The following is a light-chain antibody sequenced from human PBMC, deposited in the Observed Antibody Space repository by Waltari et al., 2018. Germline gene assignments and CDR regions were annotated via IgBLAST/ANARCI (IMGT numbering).Light chain of an antibody. V-gene: IGKV3-11*01. Sequence: EIVMTQSPATLSVSPGESATLFCRASQNVADKVAWYQQKPGQAPRLLIYDTFSRASGIPARFSGSGSGTDFTLTISSLEPEDFAVYYCLHRSNWPPLFTFGPGTKVDIK. CDR3: LHRSNWPPLFT. CDR1: QNVADK. CDR2: DTF. J-gene: IGKJ3*01.